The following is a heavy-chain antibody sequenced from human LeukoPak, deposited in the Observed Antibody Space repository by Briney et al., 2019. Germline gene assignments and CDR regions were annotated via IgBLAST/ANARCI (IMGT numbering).Heavy chain of an antibody. CDR2: ISDSGANT. CDR1: GFTFSTYA. V-gene: IGHV3-23*01. CDR3: AAYCSSTSCHFDY. D-gene: IGHD2-2*01. J-gene: IGHJ4*02. Sequence: GGSLRLSCAASGFTFSTYAMSWVRQAPGKGLEWVSTISDSGANTYYADSVKGRFTVSRDNSRNTLYVQMNSLRADDAAVYYCAAYCSSTSCHFDYWGQGTLVTVSS.